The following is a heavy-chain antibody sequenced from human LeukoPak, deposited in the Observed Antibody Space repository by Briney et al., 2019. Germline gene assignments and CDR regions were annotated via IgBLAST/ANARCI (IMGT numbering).Heavy chain of an antibody. CDR2: IYTSGST. Sequence: SQTLSLTCTVSGGSISSGSYYWSWIRQPAGKGLEWIGRIYTSGSTNYNPSLKSRVTISVDTSKNQFSLKLSSVTAADTAVYYCARDDRLTTVALSYYYYMDLWGKETTVTVSS. CDR1: GGSISSGSYY. J-gene: IGHJ6*03. CDR3: ARDDRLTTVALSYYYYMDL. D-gene: IGHD4-23*01. V-gene: IGHV4-61*02.